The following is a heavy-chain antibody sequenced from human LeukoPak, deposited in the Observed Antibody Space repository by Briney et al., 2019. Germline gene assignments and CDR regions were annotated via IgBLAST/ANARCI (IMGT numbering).Heavy chain of an antibody. CDR1: GFPFSSLG. CDR2: IIGGGGST. J-gene: IGHJ4*02. Sequence: GGSLRLSCAASGFPFSSLGMSWVRQAPGKGLEWVSGIIGGGGSTYYADSVKGRFTISGDNSRNTLFLQMNSLRAEDTAVYYCAHGAMYQLDYWGQGTLVTVSS. CDR3: AHGAMYQLDY. D-gene: IGHD2-2*01. V-gene: IGHV3-23*01.